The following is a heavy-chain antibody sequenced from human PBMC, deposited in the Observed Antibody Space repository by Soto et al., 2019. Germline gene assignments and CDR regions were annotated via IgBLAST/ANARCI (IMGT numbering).Heavy chain of an antibody. V-gene: IGHV1-69*13. CDR2: IIPIFGTA. CDR3: ARGEYDYVWGSYRPLYYYYGMDV. D-gene: IGHD3-16*02. J-gene: IGHJ6*02. Sequence: SVKASCKASGGTFSSYAISWVRQAPGQGLEWMGGIIPIFGTANYAQKFQGRVTITADESTSTAYMELSSLRSEDTAVYYCARGEYDYVWGSYRPLYYYYGMDVWGQGTTVTVSS. CDR1: GGTFSSYA.